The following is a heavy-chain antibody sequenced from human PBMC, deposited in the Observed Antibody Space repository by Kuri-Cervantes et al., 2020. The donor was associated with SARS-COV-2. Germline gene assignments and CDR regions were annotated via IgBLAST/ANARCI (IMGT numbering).Heavy chain of an antibody. D-gene: IGHD3-22*01. CDR1: GLTFSTLA. CDR3: AKDLYESGGYTWAY. CDR2: IDNAASNT. V-gene: IGHV3-23*03. J-gene: IGHJ4*02. Sequence: GESQKISCAASGLTFSTLAMGWVRQAPGKGLEWVSFIDNAASNTYYADFVKRRFTISRDSSTNMVSLQMNSLRGDDTAVYYCAKDLYESGGYTWAYWGQGTRVTVSS.